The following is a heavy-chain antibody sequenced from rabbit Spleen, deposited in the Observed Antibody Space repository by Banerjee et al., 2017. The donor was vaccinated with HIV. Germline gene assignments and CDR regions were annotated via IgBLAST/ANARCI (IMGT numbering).Heavy chain of an antibody. Sequence: QSLEESGGDLVKPGASLALTCTASGFSFSYSDYMCWVRQPPGKGPEWIACIGAGVSYTTYYATWAKGRFTISKTSSTTVTLQMTSLTGADTATYFCARNFDLWGPGTLVTVS. J-gene: IGHJ4*01. CDR2: IGAGVSYTT. V-gene: IGHV1S40*01. CDR3: ARNFDL. CDR1: GFSFSYSDY.